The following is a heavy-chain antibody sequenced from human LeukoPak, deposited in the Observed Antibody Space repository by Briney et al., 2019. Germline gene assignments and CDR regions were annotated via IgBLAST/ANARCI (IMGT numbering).Heavy chain of an antibody. CDR1: GFTVSSNY. D-gene: IGHD6-19*01. V-gene: IGHV3-66*01. CDR2: IYSGGST. CDR3: ARAPGGIAVATGDY. Sequence: GGSLRLSCAASGFTVSSNYMSWVRQAPGKGLEWVSVIYSGGSTYYADSVKGRFTISRDNSKNTLYLQMNSLRAEDTAVYYCARAPGGIAVATGDYWGRGTLVTVSS. J-gene: IGHJ4*02.